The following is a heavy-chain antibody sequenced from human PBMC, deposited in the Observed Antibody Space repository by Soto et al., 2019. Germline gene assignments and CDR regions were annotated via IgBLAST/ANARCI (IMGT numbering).Heavy chain of an antibody. CDR1: GYSFTSYW. V-gene: IGHV5-10-1*01. CDR3: ARHSRRELGYDSSGYIDY. CDR2: IDPSDSYT. D-gene: IGHD3-22*01. Sequence: PGESLKISCNGSGYSFTSYWISWVRQMPGKGLEWMGRIDPSDSYTNYSPSFQGHVTISADKSISTAYLQWSSLKASDTAMYYCARHSRRELGYDSSGYIDYWGQGTLVTSPQ. J-gene: IGHJ4*02.